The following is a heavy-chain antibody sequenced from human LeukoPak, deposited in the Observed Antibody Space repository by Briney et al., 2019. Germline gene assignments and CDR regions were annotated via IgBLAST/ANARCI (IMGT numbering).Heavy chain of an antibody. Sequence: ASVKVSCKASGGTFSSYAISWVRQAPGQGLEWMGWINPNSGGTNYAQKFQGRVTMTRDTSISTAYMELSRLRSDDTAVYYCARDTRHSCSSTSCYVDWGQGTLVTVSS. D-gene: IGHD2-2*01. CDR2: INPNSGGT. J-gene: IGHJ4*02. CDR3: ARDTRHSCSSTSCYVD. V-gene: IGHV1-2*02. CDR1: GGTFSSYA.